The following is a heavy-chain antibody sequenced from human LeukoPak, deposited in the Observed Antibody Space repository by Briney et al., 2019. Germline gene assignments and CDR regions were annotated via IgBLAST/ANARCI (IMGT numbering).Heavy chain of an antibody. CDR2: ISGSGGST. D-gene: IGHD2-2*01. CDR1: GFTFSSYA. J-gene: IGHJ6*03. Sequence: GGSLRLSCAASGFTFSSYAMSWVRQAPGKGLEWVSAISGSGGSTYYADSVKGRFTISRDNSKNTLYLQMNSLRAEDTAVYYCAKDLTDCSSTSCHSYYYYYYMDVWGKGTTLTVS. V-gene: IGHV3-23*01. CDR3: AKDLTDCSSTSCHSYYYYYYMDV.